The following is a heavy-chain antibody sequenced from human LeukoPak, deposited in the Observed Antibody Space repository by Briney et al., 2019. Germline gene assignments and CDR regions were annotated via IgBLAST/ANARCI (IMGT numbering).Heavy chain of an antibody. J-gene: IGHJ6*03. CDR1: GFTLNSNY. D-gene: IGHD3-10*01. CDR3: ARVWYGSGSLYYYYYYMDV. CDR2: IYSGGRP. Sequence: GGSLRLSCAAPGFTLNSNYMSSVRQAPGKGLEWVSVIYSGGRPYYADSVKGRFTISRDNSKNTLYLQMNTLRAEDTAVYYCARVWYGSGSLYYYYYYMDVWGKGTTVTISS. V-gene: IGHV3-66*01.